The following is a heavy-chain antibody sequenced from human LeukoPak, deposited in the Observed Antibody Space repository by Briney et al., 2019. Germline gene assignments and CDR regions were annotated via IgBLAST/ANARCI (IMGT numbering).Heavy chain of an antibody. Sequence: GGSLRLSCAASGFTFSSYAMHWVRQAPGKGLEWVAVISYDGSNKYYADSVKGRFTISRDNAKNSLYLQMNSLRAEDTAVYYCARDLRGATIPWGQGTLVTVSS. J-gene: IGHJ5*02. CDR3: ARDLRGATIP. D-gene: IGHD1-26*01. CDR2: ISYDGSNK. CDR1: GFTFSSYA. V-gene: IGHV3-30-3*01.